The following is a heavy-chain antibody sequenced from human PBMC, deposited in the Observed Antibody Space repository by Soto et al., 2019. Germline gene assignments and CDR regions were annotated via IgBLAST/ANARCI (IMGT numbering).Heavy chain of an antibody. CDR2: LNSEGSST. CDR3: AKEGADDGSYWYFDL. Sequence: EVQLVESGGGLVQPGGSLRLSCAASGFTFSNYWLHWVRQAPGAGLVWVSRLNSEGSSTNYADSVTGRFTISRDNAKNTLYLRMNSLGAEDTAVYYCAKEGADDGSYWYFDLWGRGTLVTVSS. CDR1: GFTFSNYW. J-gene: IGHJ2*01. V-gene: IGHV3-74*01. D-gene: IGHD2-15*01.